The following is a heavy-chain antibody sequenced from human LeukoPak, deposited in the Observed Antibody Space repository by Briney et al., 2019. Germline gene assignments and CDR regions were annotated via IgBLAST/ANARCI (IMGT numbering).Heavy chain of an antibody. J-gene: IGHJ5*02. Sequence: GGSLRLSCAASGFTFSSYWMHWVRQAPGKGLVWVSRINSDGSSTSYADSVKGRFTISRDNAKNTLYLQMNSLRAEDTAVYYCARDASSTSWRSMDWFDPWGQGTLVTVSS. CDR1: GFTFSSYW. V-gene: IGHV3-74*01. CDR2: INSDGSST. D-gene: IGHD2-2*01. CDR3: ARDASSTSWRSMDWFDP.